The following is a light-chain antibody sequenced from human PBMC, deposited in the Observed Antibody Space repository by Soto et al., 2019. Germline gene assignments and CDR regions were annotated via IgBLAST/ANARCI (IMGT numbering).Light chain of an antibody. Sequence: DIQMTQSPSSVSASVGDRVTITCRASQDISSWLAWYQQKPEEAPKSLIHKASSLESGVPSRFSGSGSGTEFTLTISSLQPDDFATYYCQHYNGFSITFGQGTRLEIK. V-gene: IGKV1-5*03. CDR1: QDISSW. J-gene: IGKJ5*01. CDR2: KAS. CDR3: QHYNGFSIT.